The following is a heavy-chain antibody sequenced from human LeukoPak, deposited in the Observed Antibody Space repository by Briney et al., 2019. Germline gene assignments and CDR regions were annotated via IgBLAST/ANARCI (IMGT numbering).Heavy chain of an antibody. D-gene: IGHD3-22*01. V-gene: IGHV3-7*01. J-gene: IGHJ4*02. CDR2: IKQDGSEK. CDR1: GFTFSSYW. CDR3: ARDRKYYYDSSGYFI. Sequence: SGGPLRLSCAASGFTFSSYWMSWVRQAPGKGLEWVANIKQDGSEKYYVDSVKGRFTISRDNAKNSLYLQMNSLRAEDTAVYYCARDRKYYYDSSGYFIWGQGTLVTVSS.